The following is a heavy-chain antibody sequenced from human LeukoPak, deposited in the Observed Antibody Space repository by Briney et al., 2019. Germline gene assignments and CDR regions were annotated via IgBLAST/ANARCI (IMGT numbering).Heavy chain of an antibody. CDR3: ARVGIAARPGSYYYYYMDV. CDR2: IYYSGST. J-gene: IGHJ6*03. Sequence: SETLSLTCSVSGDSITNGRHYWSWIRQPPGKGLEWIGYIYYSGSTNYNPSLKSRVTISVDTSKNQFSLKLSSVTAADTAVYYCARVGIAARPGSYYYYYMDVWGKGTTVTVSS. V-gene: IGHV4-61*01. D-gene: IGHD6-6*01. CDR1: GDSITNGRHY.